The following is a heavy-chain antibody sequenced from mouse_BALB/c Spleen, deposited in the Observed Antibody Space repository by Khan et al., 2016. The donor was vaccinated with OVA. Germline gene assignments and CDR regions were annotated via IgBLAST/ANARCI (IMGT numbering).Heavy chain of an antibody. CDR3: ARLEDI. CDR1: GFSLTSYG. Sequence: QVQLKQSGPGLVAPSQSLSITCTVSGFSLTSYGVHWVRQPPGKGLEWLGVIWAGGSTNYNSAPMSRLSISKDNSKSQVFLKMNSLQTDYTAMYYCARLEDIWGQGTTLTVSS. D-gene: IGHD1-3*01. V-gene: IGHV2-9*02. CDR2: IWAGGST. J-gene: IGHJ2*01.